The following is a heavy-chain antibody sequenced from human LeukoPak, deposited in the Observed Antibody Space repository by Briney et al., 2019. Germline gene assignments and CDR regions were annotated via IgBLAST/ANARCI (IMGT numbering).Heavy chain of an antibody. CDR1: GGSISSSSYY. V-gene: IGHV4-39*07. CDR3: AREIAAAEGGYYYYYMDV. J-gene: IGHJ6*03. CDR2: IYYSGST. Sequence: SETLSLTCTVSGGSISSSSYYWGWIRQPPGKGLEWIGSIYYSGSTYYNPSLKSRVTISVDTSKNQFSLKLSSVTAADTAVYYCAREIAAAEGGYYYYYMDVWGKGTTVTVSS. D-gene: IGHD6-13*01.